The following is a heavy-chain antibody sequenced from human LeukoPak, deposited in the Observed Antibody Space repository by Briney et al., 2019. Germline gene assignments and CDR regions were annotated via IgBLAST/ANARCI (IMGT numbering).Heavy chain of an antibody. CDR2: ISGDGGST. CDR1: GFTFGDYA. CDR3: AKGRTYDFWSGYQSFDY. V-gene: IGHV3-43*02. J-gene: IGHJ4*02. D-gene: IGHD3-3*01. Sequence: GGSLRLSCAASGFTFGDYAMHWVRQAPGKGLEWDSLISGDGGSTYYADSVKGRFTISRDNSKNPLYLQMNSLRTEDTALYYCAKGRTYDFWSGYQSFDYWGQGTLVTASS.